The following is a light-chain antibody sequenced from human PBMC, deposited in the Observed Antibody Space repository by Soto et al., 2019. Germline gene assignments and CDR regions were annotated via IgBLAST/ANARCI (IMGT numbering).Light chain of an antibody. Sequence: EIVMMQSPATLCVSRGERATLSCRASESVSSNLAWYQQKPGQAPRLLFYGASTRATDIPARFSGTVSGTEFTLTISSLQSEDFAVYYCQQHSKWPRTFGQGTKVDNK. CDR2: GAS. J-gene: IGKJ1*01. CDR3: QQHSKWPRT. CDR1: ESVSSN. V-gene: IGKV3-15*01.